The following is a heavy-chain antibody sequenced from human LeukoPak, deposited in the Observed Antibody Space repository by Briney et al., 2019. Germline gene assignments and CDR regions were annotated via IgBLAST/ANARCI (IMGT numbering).Heavy chain of an antibody. D-gene: IGHD1-26*01. Sequence: GGSLRLSCAASGFTFSSYGMHWVRQAPGKGLEWVAVIWYDGSNKYYADSVKGRFTISRDNSKNTLYLQMNSLRAEDTAVYYCARKNSIVGATPDAFDIWGQGTMVTVSS. J-gene: IGHJ3*02. CDR3: ARKNSIVGATPDAFDI. V-gene: IGHV3-33*01. CDR2: IWYDGSNK. CDR1: GFTFSSYG.